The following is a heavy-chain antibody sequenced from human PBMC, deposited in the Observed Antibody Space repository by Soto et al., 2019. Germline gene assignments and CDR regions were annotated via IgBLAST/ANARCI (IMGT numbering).Heavy chain of an antibody. CDR2: ISSSGYT. Sequence: NPSETLSLTYTVSGGSISTNYWSWIRQPPGKGLEWIGYISSSGYTNYNASLKSRITISIDTSKSQFSLKLTSVTAADTAVYYCASLHGARFDPWGQGTLVTVSS. D-gene: IGHD4-17*01. J-gene: IGHJ5*02. CDR3: ASLHGARFDP. CDR1: GGSISTNY. V-gene: IGHV4-4*08.